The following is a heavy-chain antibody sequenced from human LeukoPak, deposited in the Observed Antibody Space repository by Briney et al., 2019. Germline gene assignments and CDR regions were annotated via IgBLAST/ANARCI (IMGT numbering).Heavy chain of an antibody. CDR3: ANPILTGSPWGAFDI. J-gene: IGHJ3*02. V-gene: IGHV3-23*01. CDR2: XXGSGGST. Sequence: GGSLRLSCAASGFTFSSYAMSWVRQAPGKGXXXXXXXXGSGGSTYYADSVKGRFTISRDNSKNTLYLQMNSLRAEDTAVYYCANPILTGSPWGAFDIWGQGTMVTVSS. CDR1: GFTFSSYA. D-gene: IGHD3-9*01.